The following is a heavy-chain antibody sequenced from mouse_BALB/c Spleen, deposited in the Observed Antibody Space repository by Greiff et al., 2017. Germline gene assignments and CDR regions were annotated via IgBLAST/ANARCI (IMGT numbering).Heavy chain of an antibody. CDR3: AREVYYGYDGAMDY. J-gene: IGHJ4*01. Sequence: EVKLEESGPGLVKPSQSLSLTCSVTGYSITSGYYWNWIRQFPGNKLEWMGYISYDGSNNYNPSLKNRISITRDTSKNQFFLKLNSVTTEDTATYYCAREVYYGYDGAMDYWGQGTSVTVSS. CDR1: GYSITSGYY. V-gene: IGHV3-6*02. CDR2: ISYDGSN. D-gene: IGHD2-2*01.